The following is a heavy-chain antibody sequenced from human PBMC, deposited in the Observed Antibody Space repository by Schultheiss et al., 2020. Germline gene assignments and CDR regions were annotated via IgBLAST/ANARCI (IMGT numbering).Heavy chain of an antibody. D-gene: IGHD6-19*01. V-gene: IGHV3-30*03. CDR3: ARDGSSGWYEVNWFDP. CDR1: GFTFTFYA. J-gene: IGHJ5*02. CDR2: ISYDGSNK. Sequence: GGSLRLSCAASGFTFTFYAMSWVRQAPGKGLEWVAVISYDGSNKYYADSVKGRFTISRDNSKNTLYLQMNSLRAEDTAVYYCARDGSSGWYEVNWFDPWGQGTLVTVSS.